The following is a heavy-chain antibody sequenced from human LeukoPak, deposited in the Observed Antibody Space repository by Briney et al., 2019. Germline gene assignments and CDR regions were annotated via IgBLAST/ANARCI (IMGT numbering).Heavy chain of an antibody. Sequence: GGSLRLSCAASVFSFSDYYISWLRRAPGRGLEWISYISSSGVSIHYPDSVRGRFTVSRDNTEKLVYLQMNSLRVEDTAVYYCARDHDYGDYDSWGQGTLVTVSS. CDR1: VFSFSDYY. CDR2: ISSSGVSI. CDR3: ARDHDYGDYDS. D-gene: IGHD4-17*01. J-gene: IGHJ5*01. V-gene: IGHV3-11*04.